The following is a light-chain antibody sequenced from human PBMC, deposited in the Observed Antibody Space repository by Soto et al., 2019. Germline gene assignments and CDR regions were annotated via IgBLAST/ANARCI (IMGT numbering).Light chain of an antibody. J-gene: IGKJ5*01. CDR1: QGIRNL. Sequence: DIQMTQSPSSLSASVGDRVTITCRASQGIRNLLVWYQQKPEKAPKSLIYGTSNLESGVPSRFSGSGSGTDYTLTISSLQPEDFATYCCQQYDSYPITFGQGTRLEIK. CDR3: QQYDSYPIT. V-gene: IGKV1D-16*01. CDR2: GTS.